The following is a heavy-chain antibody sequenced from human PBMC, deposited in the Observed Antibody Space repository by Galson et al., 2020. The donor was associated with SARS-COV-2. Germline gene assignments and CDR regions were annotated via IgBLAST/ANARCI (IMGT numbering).Heavy chain of an antibody. J-gene: IGHJ4*02. CDR1: GYSISSGYY. CDR3: ARGLLV. CDR2: ISHSGST. D-gene: IGHD2-15*01. V-gene: IGHV4-38-2*02. Sequence: ASETLSLTCTVSGYSISSGYYWGWIRQPPGKGLEWIGSISHSGSTSYNPSLNSRVTILVDTSKNQFSLNLSSVTAADTAVYYCARGLLVWGQGILVTVSS.